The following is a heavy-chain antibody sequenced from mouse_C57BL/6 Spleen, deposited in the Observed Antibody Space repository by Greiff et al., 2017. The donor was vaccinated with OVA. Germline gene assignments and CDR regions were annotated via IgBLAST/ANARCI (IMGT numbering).Heavy chain of an antibody. CDR3: TRQDYVNYAMDY. CDR2: IDPETGGT. CDR1: GYTFTDYE. Sequence: VQLQQSGAELVRPGASVTLSCKASGYTFTDYEMHWVKQTPVHGLEWIGAIDPETGGTAYNQKFKGKAILTADKSSSTAYMELRSLTSEDSAVYYCTRQDYVNYAMDYWGQGTSVTVSS. D-gene: IGHD2-4*01. J-gene: IGHJ4*01. V-gene: IGHV1-15*01.